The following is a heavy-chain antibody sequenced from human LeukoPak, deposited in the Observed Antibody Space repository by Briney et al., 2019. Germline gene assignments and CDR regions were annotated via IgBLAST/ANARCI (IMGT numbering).Heavy chain of an antibody. CDR1: GGSISSYY. Sequence: PSETLSLTCTVSGGSISSYYWSWIRQPPGKGLEWIGHIYYSGSTNYNPSLMSRVAISVDTSKNQFSLKLSSVTAADAAVYYCARGRIHYDSTGYYCWGQGTLVTVSS. CDR2: IYYSGST. J-gene: IGHJ4*02. V-gene: IGHV4-59*01. D-gene: IGHD3-22*01. CDR3: ARGRIHYDSTGYYC.